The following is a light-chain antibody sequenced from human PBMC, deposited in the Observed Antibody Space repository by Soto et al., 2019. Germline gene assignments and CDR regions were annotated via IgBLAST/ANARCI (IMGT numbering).Light chain of an antibody. CDR1: SSDVGGYNY. CDR2: EVS. Sequence: QSALTQPPSASGSPGQSVTISCTGTSSDVGGYNYVSWYQQHPGKAPKFMIYEVSKRPSGVPDRFSGSKSGNTASLTVSGLQAEDEADYYCSSYTSSSTPAVFGGGTKLTVL. V-gene: IGLV2-8*01. J-gene: IGLJ2*01. CDR3: SSYTSSSTPAV.